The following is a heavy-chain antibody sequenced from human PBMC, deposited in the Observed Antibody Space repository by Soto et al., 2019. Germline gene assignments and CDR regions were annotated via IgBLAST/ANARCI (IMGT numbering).Heavy chain of an antibody. D-gene: IGHD6-6*01. CDR2: ISAYKGNT. Sequence: ASLKVSCTTSGYTFTNYGISWVRQAPGQGLEWMGWISAYKGNTNYAQKFQGRVTMTTDTSTSTAYMELRSLRTDDTAVYYCASRSGQLPYYFDYWGQGTLVTVSS. V-gene: IGHV1-18*01. J-gene: IGHJ4*02. CDR3: ASRSGQLPYYFDY. CDR1: GYTFTNYG.